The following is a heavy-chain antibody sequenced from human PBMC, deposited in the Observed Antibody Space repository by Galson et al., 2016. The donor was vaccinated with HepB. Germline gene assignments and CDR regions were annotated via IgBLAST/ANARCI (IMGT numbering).Heavy chain of an antibody. Sequence: SLRLSCAVSQFTFSTYAMSWVRQAPGKGLEWVSGISDSDPSTYYADSVKGRFTISRDNSKNTLYLQMNSLRAEDTAVYYCAKMSSSSAYYSDAFDLWGQGTMVTVSS. J-gene: IGHJ3*01. CDR1: QFTFSTYA. CDR2: ISDSDPST. V-gene: IGHV3-23*01. CDR3: AKMSSSSAYYSDAFDL. D-gene: IGHD3-22*01.